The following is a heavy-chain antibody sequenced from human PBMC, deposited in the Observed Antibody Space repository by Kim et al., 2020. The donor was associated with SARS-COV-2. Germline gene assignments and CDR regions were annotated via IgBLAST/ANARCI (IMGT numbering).Heavy chain of an antibody. D-gene: IGHD6-13*01. CDR3: ARDLGAAAGTSRNWFDP. CDR2: IYYSGST. Sequence: SETLSLTCTVSGGSISSGGYYWSWIRQHPGKGLEWIGYIYYSGSTYYNPSLKSRVTISVDTSKNQFSLKLSSVTAADTAVYYCARDLGAAAGTSRNWFDPWGQGTLVTVSS. J-gene: IGHJ5*02. V-gene: IGHV4-31*03. CDR1: GGSISSGGYY.